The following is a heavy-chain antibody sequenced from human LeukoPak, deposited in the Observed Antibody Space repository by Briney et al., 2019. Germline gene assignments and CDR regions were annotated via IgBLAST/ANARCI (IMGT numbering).Heavy chain of an antibody. V-gene: IGHV4-61*02. Sequence: SQTLSLTCTVSGGSISSGSYYWSWIRQPAGKGLEWIGRIYTSGSTNYNPSLKSRVTISVDTSKNQFSLELSSVPAADTAVYYCARTTAAGPLGWFDPWGQGTLVTVSS. CDR3: ARTTAAGPLGWFDP. D-gene: IGHD6-13*01. CDR2: IYTSGST. CDR1: GGSISSGSYY. J-gene: IGHJ5*02.